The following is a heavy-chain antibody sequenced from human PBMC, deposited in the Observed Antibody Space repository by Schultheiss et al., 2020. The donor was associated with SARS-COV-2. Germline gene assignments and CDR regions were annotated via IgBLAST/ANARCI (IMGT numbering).Heavy chain of an antibody. CDR3: ARDRYASSGWYFDY. CDR2: IYYSGST. V-gene: IGHV4-59*01. CDR1: GGSISSYY. Sequence: SQTLSLTCTVSGGSISSYYWSWIRQPPGKGLEWIGDIYYSGSTNYNTTLKSRVTISVDTSKNQFSLKLTSVTAADTAVYYCARDRYASSGWYFDYWGPGTLVTVSS. J-gene: IGHJ4*02. D-gene: IGHD6-19*01.